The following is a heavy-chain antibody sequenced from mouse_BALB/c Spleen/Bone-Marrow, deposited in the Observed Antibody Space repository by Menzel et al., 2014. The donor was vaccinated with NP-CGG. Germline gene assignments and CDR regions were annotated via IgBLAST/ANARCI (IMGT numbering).Heavy chain of an antibody. J-gene: IGHJ2*01. CDR3: ARGNGYHFDY. D-gene: IGHD1-2*01. CDR1: GDSITSSY. V-gene: IGHV3-8*02. CDR2: ISYSGNA. Sequence: VQLKDSGPSLVKPSQTLSLTCSVTGDSITSSYWNWIRKFPGNKLEYMGYISYSGNAYYNPSLKSRISLTRDTSKNQYYLQLSSVTTEDTATYFCARGNGYHFDYWGQGTTLTVSS.